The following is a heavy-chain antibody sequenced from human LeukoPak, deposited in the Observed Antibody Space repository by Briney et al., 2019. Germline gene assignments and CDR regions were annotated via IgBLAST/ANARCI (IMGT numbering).Heavy chain of an antibody. J-gene: IGHJ2*01. CDR1: GFTFSSYW. V-gene: IGHV3-7*01. Sequence: GGSLRLSCAASGFTFSSYWMSWVRQAPGKGREWVANIKQDGSEKYYVDSVKGRFTISRDNAKNSLYLQMNSLRAEDTAVYYCARDQGWDSSSLSSGYFDLWGRGTLVTVSS. CDR3: ARDQGWDSSSLSSGYFDL. D-gene: IGHD6-6*01. CDR2: IKQDGSEK.